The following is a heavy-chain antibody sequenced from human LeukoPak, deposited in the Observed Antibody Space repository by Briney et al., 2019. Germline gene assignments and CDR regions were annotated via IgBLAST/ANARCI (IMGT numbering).Heavy chain of an antibody. CDR2: IYDSGST. CDR3: ARAYYYGSGSPYYFDY. CDR1: GGSISSYY. Sequence: SETLSLTCTVSGGSISSYYWSWIRQPPRKGLEWIGYIYDSGSTNYNPSLKSRVTISVDTSKNQFSLKLSSVTAADTAVYYCARAYYYGSGSPYYFDYWGQGTLVTVSS. J-gene: IGHJ4*02. D-gene: IGHD3-10*01. V-gene: IGHV4-59*01.